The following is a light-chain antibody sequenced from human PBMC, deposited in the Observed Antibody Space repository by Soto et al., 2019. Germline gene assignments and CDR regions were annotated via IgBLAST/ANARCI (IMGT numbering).Light chain of an antibody. Sequence: QAVVTQPPSASGTPGQRVTISCSGSSSNIGSNTVSWYQQLPLSAPKLLIYSNNQRPSGVPDRFSGSKSATSASLAISGLQSEDEADYYCAAWDDSLNGRVFDGGTKLTVL. V-gene: IGLV1-44*01. J-gene: IGLJ3*02. CDR2: SNN. CDR1: SSNIGSNT. CDR3: AAWDDSLNGRV.